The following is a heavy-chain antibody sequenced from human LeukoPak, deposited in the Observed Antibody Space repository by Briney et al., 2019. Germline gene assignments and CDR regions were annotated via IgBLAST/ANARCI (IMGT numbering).Heavy chain of an antibody. J-gene: IGHJ3*02. CDR3: ANFGVTRGAFHI. V-gene: IGHV3-30*18. CDR2: LSYDENNE. D-gene: IGHD3-3*01. CDR1: GYTLTELS. Sequence: SGYTLTELSMHWVRQGPGKGLEWVAFLSYDENNEYYADSVKGRFAISRDNSKNTLYLQMTGLRAEDTAVYYCANFGVTRGAFHIWGQGTMVTVSS.